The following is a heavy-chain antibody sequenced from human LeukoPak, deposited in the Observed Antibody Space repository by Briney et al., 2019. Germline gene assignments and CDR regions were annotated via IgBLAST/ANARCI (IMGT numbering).Heavy chain of an antibody. Sequence: SVKLSCKASGGTVTIYAISWVRQAPGQGLEWRGGIIPIFGTANYAQKFQGRVTITTDESTSTAYMELSSLRSKDTAVYYCAREGDGYNGVFDYWGQGTLVTVSS. CDR2: IIPIFGTA. J-gene: IGHJ4*02. CDR1: GGTVTIYA. V-gene: IGHV1-69*05. CDR3: AREGDGYNGVFDY. D-gene: IGHD5-24*01.